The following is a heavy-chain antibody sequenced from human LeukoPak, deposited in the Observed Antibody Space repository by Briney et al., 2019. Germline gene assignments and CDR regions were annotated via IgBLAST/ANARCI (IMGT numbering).Heavy chain of an antibody. D-gene: IGHD3-16*01. Sequence: GGSLRLSCVASGFTFSTYSMNWVRQAPGKGLEWVSSISSTSNYIYYADSVKGRFTISRDNAKNSLYLQMNSLRAEDTAVYYCARDTSGLVRFDPWGQGTLVTVSS. V-gene: IGHV3-21*01. CDR2: ISSTSNYI. CDR1: GFTFSTYS. CDR3: ARDTSGLVRFDP. J-gene: IGHJ5*02.